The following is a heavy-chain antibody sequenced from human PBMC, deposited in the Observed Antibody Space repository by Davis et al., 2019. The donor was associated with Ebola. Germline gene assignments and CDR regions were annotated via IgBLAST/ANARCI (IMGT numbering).Heavy chain of an antibody. CDR1: GYRFTSYG. CDR3: ARDWSGY. CDR2: ITAYNGNT. J-gene: IGHJ4*02. D-gene: IGHD3-3*01. Sequence: ASVKVSCKVSGYRFTSYGISWVRQAPGQGLEWMGWITAYNGNTNFAQKLQGRVTLTTDTSTSTAYMELRSLRSDDTAVYYCARDWSGYWGQGTLVTVSS. V-gene: IGHV1-18*04.